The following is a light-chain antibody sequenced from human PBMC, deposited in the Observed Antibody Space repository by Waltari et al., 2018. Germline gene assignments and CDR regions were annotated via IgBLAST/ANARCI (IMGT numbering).Light chain of an antibody. CDR2: DAS. J-gene: IGKJ3*01. Sequence: DIQMTQSPSSLSASVGDRVTITCQASQDISNYLNWYQQKPGKAPKLLIYDASNLETGVPSRFSGSGSGTDFTFTISSLRPEDIATYYCQQYDNLRLFTFGPGTKVDIK. CDR3: QQYDNLRLFT. V-gene: IGKV1-33*01. CDR1: QDISNY.